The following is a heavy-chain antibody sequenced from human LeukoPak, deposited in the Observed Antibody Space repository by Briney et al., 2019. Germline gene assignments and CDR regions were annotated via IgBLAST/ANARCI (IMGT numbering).Heavy chain of an antibody. Sequence: SETLSLTCAVYGGSFSGYYWSWIRQPPGKGLEWIGEINHSGSTNYNPSLKSRVTISVDTSKNQFSLKLSSVTAADTAVYYCARANKPGPRWSDPWGQGTLVTVSS. CDR3: ARANKPGPRWSDP. CDR2: INHSGST. CDR1: GGSFSGYY. V-gene: IGHV4-34*01. J-gene: IGHJ5*02. D-gene: IGHD1-14*01.